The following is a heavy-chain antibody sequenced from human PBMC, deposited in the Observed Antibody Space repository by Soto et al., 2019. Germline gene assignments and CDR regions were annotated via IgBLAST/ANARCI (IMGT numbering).Heavy chain of an antibody. CDR1: GFTFSNHA. J-gene: IGHJ6*03. V-gene: IGHV3-64*01. CDR2: ISNNGAHT. D-gene: IGHD6-13*01. Sequence: GGSLSLSCAASGFTFSNHAMSWVRQAPGKGLEYVSGISNNGAHTDYAKSVKGRFTISRDNSENTLYLQMGSLRAEDMALYYCARRGYGSRWPNVYMDVWGKGTTVTVSS. CDR3: ARRGYGSRWPNVYMDV.